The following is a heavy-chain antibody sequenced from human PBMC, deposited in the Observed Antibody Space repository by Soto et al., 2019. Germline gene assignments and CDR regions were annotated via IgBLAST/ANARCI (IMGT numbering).Heavy chain of an antibody. CDR3: ARARGDGIVTNYYYYDMDV. CDR1: GYTFTGYY. Sequence: ASVKVSCKASGYTFTGYYIHWVRQAPGRGLEWMGWINPNSGGTNYAQKFQGWVTMTRDTSITTAYMELSRLTSDDTAVYYCARARGDGIVTNYYYYDMDVWGQGTTVTVSS. J-gene: IGHJ6*02. V-gene: IGHV1-2*04. CDR2: INPNSGGT. D-gene: IGHD1-1*01.